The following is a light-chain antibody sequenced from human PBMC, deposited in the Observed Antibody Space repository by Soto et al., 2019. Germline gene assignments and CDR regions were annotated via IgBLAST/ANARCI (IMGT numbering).Light chain of an antibody. CDR2: ATS. J-gene: IGKJ1*01. Sequence: AIQMTQSPSSLSASVGDTVPITCRASQAIRTDLGWYQQKPGQAPTLLIYATSRLQRGVPSRFSGSGSGTDFTLTSSSLQPEDVATYYWRQDYRYPRTFGQGTKVEIK. CDR1: QAIRTD. CDR3: RQDYRYPRT. V-gene: IGKV1-6*01.